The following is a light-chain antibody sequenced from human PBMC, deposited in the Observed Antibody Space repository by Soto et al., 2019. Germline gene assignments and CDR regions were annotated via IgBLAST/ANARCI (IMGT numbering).Light chain of an antibody. CDR3: LSYAGSYIYV. Sequence: QSALTQPPSVSGSPAQSVTISCTGTSSDVGAYNSVSWYQQHPGTAPKLIIYDVSKRPSGVPYRFSASKSGNTASLTISGLLAEDEADYYCLSYAGSYIYVFGTGTKLTVL. V-gene: IGLV2-11*01. J-gene: IGLJ1*01. CDR1: SSDVGAYNS. CDR2: DVS.